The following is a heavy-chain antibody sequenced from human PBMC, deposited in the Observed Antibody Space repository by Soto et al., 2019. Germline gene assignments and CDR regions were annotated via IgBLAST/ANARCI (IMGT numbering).Heavy chain of an antibody. D-gene: IGHD3-22*01. CDR2: IIPIFGTA. V-gene: IGHV1-69*13. Sequence: ASVKVSCKASGGTFSSYAISWVRQAPGQGLEWMGGIIPIFGTANYAQKFQGRVTITADESTSTAYMELSSLRSEDTAVYYCARDSYYDGSGYYPHNWFDPWGQGTLVTVSS. CDR1: GGTFSSYA. J-gene: IGHJ5*02. CDR3: ARDSYYDGSGYYPHNWFDP.